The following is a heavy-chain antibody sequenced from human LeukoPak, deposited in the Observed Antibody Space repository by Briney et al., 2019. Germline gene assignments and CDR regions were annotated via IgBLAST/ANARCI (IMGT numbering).Heavy chain of an antibody. D-gene: IGHD3-16*01. CDR1: GFTFEDYE. CDR2: ISATGNTK. J-gene: IGHJ4*02. CDR3: ARDRAFGVDFGY. V-gene: IGHV3-11*01. Sequence: AGGSLRLSCEASGFTFEDYEMSWFRQAPGKGPEWILYISATGNTKYYADSVRGRFSISRDNAKSSLYLQMSTLRVEDTAVYYCARDRAFGVDFGYWGQGTLVTVSS.